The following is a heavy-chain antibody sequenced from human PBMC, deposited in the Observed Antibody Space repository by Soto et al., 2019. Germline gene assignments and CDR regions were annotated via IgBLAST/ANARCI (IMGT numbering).Heavy chain of an antibody. J-gene: IGHJ6*02. D-gene: IGHD2-2*01. CDR2: VYYLGTT. CDR1: GASLTNSDYY. V-gene: IGHV4-39*01. CDR3: AKARGYCSSTSCKDSYGSYYYGMDV. Sequence: EPLSLTCTVSGASLTNSDYYWAWIRQPPGKGLEWIGSVYYLGTTYNNPSLKSRVTMSVDTSKNQFSLKLSSVTAADKAVYYCAKARGYCSSTSCKDSYGSYYYGMDVRGQGTTVT.